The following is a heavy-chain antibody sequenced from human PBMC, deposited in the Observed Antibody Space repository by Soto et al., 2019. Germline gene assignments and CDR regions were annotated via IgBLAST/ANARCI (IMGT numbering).Heavy chain of an antibody. V-gene: IGHV1-8*01. D-gene: IGHD1-1*01. CDR3: ARVPIGTTTWDS. J-gene: IGHJ4*02. CDR2: MNPKSGVS. CDR1: GYSFTSYD. Sequence: GASVKVSCKASGYSFTSYDINWVRQASGQGLEWVGWMNPKSGVSDYGRSFQGRVTMTRDTSISTAYMELNSLRSDDTAVYYCARVPIGTTTWDSWGQGTLVTVSS.